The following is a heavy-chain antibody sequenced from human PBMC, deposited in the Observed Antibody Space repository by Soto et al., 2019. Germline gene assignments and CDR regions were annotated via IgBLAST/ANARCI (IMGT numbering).Heavy chain of an antibody. CDR3: ARPTDYHYGMQV. CDR2: IYPHDSDT. CDR1: GYSFSSYW. V-gene: IGHV5-51*01. D-gene: IGHD4-17*01. Sequence: GESLKISCKGSGYSFSSYWIAWVRQMPGKGLEWMGFIYPHDSDTRYSPSFRGQVTISADKSINTAYLQWTSLKASDTAIYFCARPTDYHYGMQVWGQGTTVTVSS. J-gene: IGHJ6*02.